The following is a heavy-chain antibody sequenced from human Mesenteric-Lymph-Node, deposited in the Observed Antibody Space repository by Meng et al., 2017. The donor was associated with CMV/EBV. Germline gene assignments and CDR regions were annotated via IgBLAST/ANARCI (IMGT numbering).Heavy chain of an antibody. CDR1: GFTFSSYW. CDR3: AKDKVLWSGFYGMDV. V-gene: IGHV3-23*01. Sequence: GESLKISCAASGFTFSSYWMSWVRQAPGKGLEWVSAISNSGGMTYYTDSVKGRFTISRDNSRSTLYLQMNSLRAEDTAVYYCAKDKVLWSGFYGMDVWGQGTTVTVSS. CDR2: ISNSGGMT. D-gene: IGHD3-3*01. J-gene: IGHJ6*02.